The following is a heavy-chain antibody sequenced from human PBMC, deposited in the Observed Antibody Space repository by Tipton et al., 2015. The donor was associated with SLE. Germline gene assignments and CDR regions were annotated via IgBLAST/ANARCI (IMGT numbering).Heavy chain of an antibody. CDR2: ISHSGNT. Sequence: TLSLTCTVPGVSISSRDYWSWVRQPPGEGLEWIGDISHSGNTTYNPSLRSRVTISVDKSKNQFSLRLNSLTDADTAMYFCARGKSSRFCDGGVYFDHWGQGSLVTVSS. D-gene: IGHD6-13*01. J-gene: IGHJ4*02. CDR3: ARGKSSRFCDGGVYFDH. CDR1: GVSISSRDY. V-gene: IGHV4-4*01.